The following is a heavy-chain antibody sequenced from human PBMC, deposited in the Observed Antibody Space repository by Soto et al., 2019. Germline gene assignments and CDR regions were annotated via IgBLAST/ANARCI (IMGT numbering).Heavy chain of an antibody. J-gene: IGHJ5*02. CDR2: ISDTGATI. Sequence: QEQLVESGGGLVKPGGSLRLSCVVSRFNFADTYMSWIRQSPGKGLEWISFISDTGATIYYADSVKGRFTISRDNARNSLFLHRNRLRVEYTAMYYRASLGEPRVTNFGVKNWFDPWGQGTLVTVSS. V-gene: IGHV3-11*01. CDR1: RFNFADTY. CDR3: ASLGEPRVTNFGVKNWFDP. D-gene: IGHD3-3*01.